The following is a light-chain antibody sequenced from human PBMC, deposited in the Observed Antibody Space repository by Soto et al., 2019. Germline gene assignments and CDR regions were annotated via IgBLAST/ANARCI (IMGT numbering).Light chain of an antibody. CDR1: QSVRSY. J-gene: IGKJ4*01. Sequence: ESMLTQSPATLSLSPGERATLSCRASQSVRSYLAWYQQKPGQAPRLLIYDASNRGTGIPARFSGSGSGTEFNLTISSLQSEDFAVYFCQQYDDWLPLTFGGGTKVEIK. V-gene: IGKV3-11*01. CDR3: QQYDDWLPLT. CDR2: DAS.